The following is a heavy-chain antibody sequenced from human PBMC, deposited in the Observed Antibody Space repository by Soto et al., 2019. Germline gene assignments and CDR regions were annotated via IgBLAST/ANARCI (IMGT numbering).Heavy chain of an antibody. D-gene: IGHD2-2*01. J-gene: IGHJ3*02. CDR3: ARYHQLLSGAFDI. Sequence: QVQLVESGGGVVQPGRSLRLSCAASGFTFSSYGMHWVRQAPGKGLEWVAVIWYDGSNKYYADSVKGRFTISRDNSKNTLYLQMNSLRAEDTAVYYCARYHQLLSGAFDIWGQGTMVTVSS. CDR1: GFTFSSYG. CDR2: IWYDGSNK. V-gene: IGHV3-33*01.